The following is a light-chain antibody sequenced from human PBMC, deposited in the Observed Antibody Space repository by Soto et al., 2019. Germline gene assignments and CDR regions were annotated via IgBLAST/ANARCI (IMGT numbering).Light chain of an antibody. CDR1: QRIITY. J-gene: IGKJ1*01. CDR3: QQCYSSPRT. CDR2: AAS. Sequence: DIQMTQSPSTLSAGVGDRVTITCRASQRIITYFNWYQQKPGKAPTLLIYAASSLQSGVPSRFSGGGSGTDFTLTINTLQPEDFATYFCQQCYSSPRTFGQGTKVEIK. V-gene: IGKV1-39*01.